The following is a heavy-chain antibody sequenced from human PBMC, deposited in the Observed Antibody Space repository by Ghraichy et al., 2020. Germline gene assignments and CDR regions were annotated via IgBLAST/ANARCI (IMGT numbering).Heavy chain of an antibody. CDR1: GGSFSGYY. D-gene: IGHD4-17*01. Sequence: SETLSLTCAVYGGSFSGYYWSWIRQSPGKGLEWIGEINHFGSTNYHPSLKSRVTVLVDTSKNQFSLKLTSVTTADTAVYYCARAHPSRYGDYEDYHYVYNFDFRGQGTLGTGSS. CDR2: INHFGST. V-gene: IGHV4-34*01. J-gene: IGHJ4*02. CDR3: ARAHPSRYGDYEDYHYVYNFDF.